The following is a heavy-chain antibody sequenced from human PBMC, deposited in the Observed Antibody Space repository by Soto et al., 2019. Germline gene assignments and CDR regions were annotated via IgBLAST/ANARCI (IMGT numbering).Heavy chain of an antibody. CDR3: ARVVEQQLVRWFDP. D-gene: IGHD6-13*01. Sequence: QVQLQESGPGLVRSSQTLSLTCTVSGGSISSDYWSWIRQPPGKGLEWIGYVYYTGNTGYHPSLKSRVTISVDRSKKQFSLKLSYVTAPDTAVYYCARVVEQQLVRWFDPWGQGILVTVPS. J-gene: IGHJ5*02. V-gene: IGHV4-59*01. CDR1: GGSISSDY. CDR2: VYYTGNT.